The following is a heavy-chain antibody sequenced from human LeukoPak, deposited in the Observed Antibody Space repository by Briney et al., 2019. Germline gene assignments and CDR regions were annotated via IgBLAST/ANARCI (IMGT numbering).Heavy chain of an antibody. CDR3: ARDSQLGDFWSGYLPEYFQH. CDR1: GFTFSSYS. CDR2: ISSSSSYI. J-gene: IGHJ1*01. Sequence: PGGSLRLSCAASGFTFSSYSMNWVRQAPGKGLEWVSSISSSSSYIYYADSVKGRFTISRDNAENSLYLQMNSLRAEDTAVYYCARDSQLGDFWSGYLPEYFQHWGQGTLVTVSS. D-gene: IGHD3-3*01. V-gene: IGHV3-21*01.